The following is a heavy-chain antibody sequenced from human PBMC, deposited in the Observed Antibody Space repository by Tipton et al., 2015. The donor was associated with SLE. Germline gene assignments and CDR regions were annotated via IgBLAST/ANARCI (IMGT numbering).Heavy chain of an antibody. J-gene: IGHJ6*02. CDR2: LNEDGRIT. V-gene: IGHV3-74*01. D-gene: IGHD3-22*01. CDR3: ARGEYYYDSSGYPMDV. Sequence: SLRLSCAASGFTFSGYWMHWVRQVPGKGLVWVSRLNEDGRITTYADSVKGRFTISRDNAKNTLYLQMKSLRAEDAAVYYCARGEYYYDSSGYPMDVWGQGTTDTVSS. CDR1: GFTFSGYW.